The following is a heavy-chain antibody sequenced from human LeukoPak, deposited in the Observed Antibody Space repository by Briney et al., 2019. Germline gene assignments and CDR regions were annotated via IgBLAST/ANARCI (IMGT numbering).Heavy chain of an antibody. Sequence: PGGSLRLSCAASGFTFSSYWMSWVRQAPGKGLEWVASIKQDGSEKYYVDSVKGRFTISRDNAKNSLYLQMNSLRAEDTAVYYCARGYGSGSYYNGVFDYWGQGTLVTVSS. CDR1: GFTFSSYW. V-gene: IGHV3-7*01. CDR2: IKQDGSEK. D-gene: IGHD3-10*01. CDR3: ARGYGSGSYYNGVFDY. J-gene: IGHJ4*02.